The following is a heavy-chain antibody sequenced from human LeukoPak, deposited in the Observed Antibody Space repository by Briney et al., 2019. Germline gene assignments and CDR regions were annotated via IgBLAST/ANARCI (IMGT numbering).Heavy chain of an antibody. CDR2: IKSKTDGGTT. J-gene: IGHJ6*02. Sequence: GSLRLSCAASGFTFSNAWMSWVRQAPGKGLEWVGRIKSKTDGGTTDYAAPVKGRFTISRDDSKNTLYLQMNSLKTEDTAVYYRTTRTLFIRGVTPMDVWGQGTTVTVSS. D-gene: IGHD3-10*01. CDR3: TTRTLFIRGVTPMDV. CDR1: GFTFSNAW. V-gene: IGHV3-15*01.